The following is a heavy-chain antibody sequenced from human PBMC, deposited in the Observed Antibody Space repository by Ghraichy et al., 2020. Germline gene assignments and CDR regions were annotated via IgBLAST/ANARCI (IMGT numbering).Heavy chain of an antibody. CDR2: INTNTGNP. CDR3: ARVDGDDYIWGSYRSSFDY. CDR1: GYTFTSYA. D-gene: IGHD3-16*02. V-gene: IGHV7-4-1*02. J-gene: IGHJ4*02. Sequence: ASVKVSCKASGYTFTSYAMNWVRQAPGQGLEWMGWINTNTGNPTYAQGFTGRFVFSLDTSVSTAYLQISSLKAEDTAVYYCARVDGDDYIWGSYRSSFDYWGQGTLVTVSS.